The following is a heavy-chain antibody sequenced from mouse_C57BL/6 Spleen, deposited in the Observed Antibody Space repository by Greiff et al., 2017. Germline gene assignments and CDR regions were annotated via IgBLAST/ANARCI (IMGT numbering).Heavy chain of an antibody. CDR2: IYPGSGNT. V-gene: IGHV1-76*01. Sequence: QVQLKQSGAELVRPGASVKLSCKASGYTFTDYYINWVKQRPGQGLEWIARIYPGSGNTYYNEKFKGKATLTAEKSSSTAYMQLSSLTSEDSAVYFWARESAYYSNYREYFDVWGTGTTVTVSS. CDR1: GYTFTDYY. D-gene: IGHD2-5*01. J-gene: IGHJ1*03. CDR3: ARESAYYSNYREYFDV.